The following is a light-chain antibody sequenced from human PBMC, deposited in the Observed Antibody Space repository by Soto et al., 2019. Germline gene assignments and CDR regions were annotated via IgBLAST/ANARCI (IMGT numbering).Light chain of an antibody. CDR3: ASWDVSLSVV. V-gene: IGLV1-47*01. J-gene: IGLJ2*01. CDR1: SSNIGNNF. CDR2: RNT. Sequence: QSVLTQPPSVSGTPGQGVTISCSGSSSNIGNNFVHWYQQLPGSAPRLLIYRNTQRPAGAPDRFSGSKSGTSASLAISGLRSEDEAHYYCASWDVSLSVVFGGGTKVTVL.